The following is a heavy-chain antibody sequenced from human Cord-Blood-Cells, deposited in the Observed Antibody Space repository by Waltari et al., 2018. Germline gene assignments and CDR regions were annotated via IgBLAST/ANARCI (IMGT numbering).Heavy chain of an antibody. D-gene: IGHD6-6*01. V-gene: IGHV4-34*01. J-gene: IGHJ4*02. CDR1: GGSFSGYY. CDR2: INHSGST. Sequence: QVQLQQWGAGLLKPSETLSLTCAVYGGSFSGYYWSWIRQPPGKGLEWIGEINHSGSTNYTPSLKSRVTISVDTSKNQFSLKLSSVTAADTAVYYCAIYSSSSGDDYWGQGTLVTVSS. CDR3: AIYSSSSGDDY.